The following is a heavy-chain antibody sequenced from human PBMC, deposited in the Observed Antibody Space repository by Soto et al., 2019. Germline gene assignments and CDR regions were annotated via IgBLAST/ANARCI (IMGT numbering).Heavy chain of an antibody. J-gene: IGHJ4*02. CDR3: ASSWNNPRKLDH. Sequence: GGSLRLSCAVSGFDFSEQYMDCVRQAPGKGLEWVARIRNKANSYGTEYAASVKGRFTISRDDSKNAVYLQMDSLEPEDTAVYYCASSWNNPRKLDHWGQGTLVTVSS. CDR2: IRNKANSYGT. V-gene: IGHV3-72*01. CDR1: GFDFSEQY. D-gene: IGHD1-1*01.